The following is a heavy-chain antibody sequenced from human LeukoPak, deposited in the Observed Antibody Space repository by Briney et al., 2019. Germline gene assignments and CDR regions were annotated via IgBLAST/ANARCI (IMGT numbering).Heavy chain of an antibody. CDR3: AKDRGAYDAFDY. V-gene: IGHV3-23*01. D-gene: IGHD3-22*01. J-gene: IGHJ4*02. CDR2: ISGEGSIT. Sequence: GGSLRLSCAASGFTFSSYAMSWVRQAPGKGLEWVSSISGEGSITYYADSVKGRFTISRDNSKNTLSLQMNSLRAEDTAVYYCAKDRGAYDAFDYWGQGTLVTVSS. CDR1: GFTFSSYA.